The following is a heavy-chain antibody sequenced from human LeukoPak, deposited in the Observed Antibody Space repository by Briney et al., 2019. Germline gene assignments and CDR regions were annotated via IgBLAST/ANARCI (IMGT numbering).Heavy chain of an antibody. J-gene: IGHJ3*01. CDR2: TKQDGSEK. Sequence: GGSLRLTCAGSGFIFNNYWMSWVRQAPGKGLEWVANTKQDGSEKYYLDSVKGRFTISRDNAKNSLYLQMNTLRPEDTAVYYCARERNVAVVTAFDVWGQGTMVTVSS. CDR1: GFIFNNYW. D-gene: IGHD2-2*01. CDR3: ARERNVAVVTAFDV. V-gene: IGHV3-7*01.